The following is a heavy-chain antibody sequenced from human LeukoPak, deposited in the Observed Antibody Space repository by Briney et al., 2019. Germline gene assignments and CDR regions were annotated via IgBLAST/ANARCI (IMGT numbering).Heavy chain of an antibody. V-gene: IGHV4-59*01. CDR2: IRYSGST. CDR3: ARDLGGDSAFDI. J-gene: IGHJ3*02. CDR1: GGSFSSYY. Sequence: SETLSLTCNVSGGSFSSYYWSWLRQPPGKGLEWIGHIRYSGSTNYNPSLESRVNILIDTSKSQFSLRVTSVTAADTALYYCARDLGGDSAFDIWGQGTMVTVSS. D-gene: IGHD3-22*01.